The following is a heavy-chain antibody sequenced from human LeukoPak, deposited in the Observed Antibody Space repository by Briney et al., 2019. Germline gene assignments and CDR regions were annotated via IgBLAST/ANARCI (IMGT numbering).Heavy chain of an antibody. CDR1: GGTFSSYA. Sequence: SVKVPCKASGGTFSSYAISWVRQAPGQGLEWMGRIIPILGIANYAQKFQGRVTITADKSTSTAYMELSSLRSEDTAVYYCARDSISKFGEADYWGQGTLVTVSS. D-gene: IGHD3-10*01. J-gene: IGHJ4*02. CDR3: ARDSISKFGEADY. CDR2: IIPILGIA. V-gene: IGHV1-69*04.